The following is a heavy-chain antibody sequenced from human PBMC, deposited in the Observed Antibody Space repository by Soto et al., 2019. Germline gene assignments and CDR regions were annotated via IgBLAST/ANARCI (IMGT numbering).Heavy chain of an antibody. V-gene: IGHV4-31*03. CDR2: IYYSGST. CDR3: ARAPVLRFLYGMDV. D-gene: IGHD3-3*01. CDR1: GGSISSGGYY. Sequence: SETLSLTCTVSGGSISSGGYYWSWIRQHPGKGLEWIGYIYYSGSTYYNPSLKSRVTISVDTSKNQFSLKLSSVTAADTAVYYCARAPVLRFLYGMDVWGQGTTVTVSS. J-gene: IGHJ6*02.